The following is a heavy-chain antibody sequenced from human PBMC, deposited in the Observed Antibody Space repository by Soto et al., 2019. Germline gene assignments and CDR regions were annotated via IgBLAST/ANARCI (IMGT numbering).Heavy chain of an antibody. D-gene: IGHD1-26*01. J-gene: IGHJ4*02. Sequence: GGSLRLSCAASGFTFSSYSMNWVRQAPGKGLEWVSYISSSSSTIYYADSVKGRFTISRDNAKNSLYLQMNSLRDEDTAVYYCAREEGATLTTPYFDYWGQGTLVTVSS. CDR2: ISSSSSTI. CDR1: GFTFSSYS. CDR3: AREEGATLTTPYFDY. V-gene: IGHV3-48*02.